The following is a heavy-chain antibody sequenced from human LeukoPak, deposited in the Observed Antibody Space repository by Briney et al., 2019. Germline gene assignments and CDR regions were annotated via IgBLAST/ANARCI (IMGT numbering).Heavy chain of an antibody. CDR2: ISTSSSYI. CDR1: GFTFSSYS. D-gene: IGHD5-12*01. CDR3: ARGPSGYHNT. J-gene: IGHJ4*02. V-gene: IGHV3-21*01. Sequence: GGSLRLSCAVSGFTFSSYSMNWVRQAPGKGLEWVSFISTSSSYIYYADSVKGRFTISRDNAKNSLYLQMNSLRAEDTAVYYCARGPSGYHNTGGQGTLVTVSS.